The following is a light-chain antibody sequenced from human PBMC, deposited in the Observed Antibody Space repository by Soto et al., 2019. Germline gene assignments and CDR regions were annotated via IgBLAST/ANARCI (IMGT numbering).Light chain of an antibody. V-gene: IGKV1-27*01. J-gene: IGKJ1*01. CDR1: QGILDY. CDR2: AAS. Sequence: DIQMTQSPSSLSASVGDRVTITCRASQGILDYVAWFQQKPGKAPRLLIYAASTLNSGVPSRFSGSGSGTDFTLTISSLEHEDVATYYCQKYNTAPQTFGEGTKVEIK. CDR3: QKYNTAPQT.